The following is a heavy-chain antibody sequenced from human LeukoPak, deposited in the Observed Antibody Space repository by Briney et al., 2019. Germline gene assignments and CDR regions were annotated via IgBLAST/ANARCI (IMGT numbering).Heavy chain of an antibody. CDR2: ITAYGDGT. J-gene: IGHJ4*02. CDR3: AYLDSSGYYYGRLRY. CDR1: GFTFSSHA. V-gene: IGHV3-23*01. D-gene: IGHD3-22*01. Sequence: GGSLRLSCAASGFTFSSHAMSWVRQTPGKGLESVSSITAYGDGTHYADSVKGRFTISRDNSKNTLYLQMNSLRAEDTAVYFCAYLDSSGYYYGRLRYWGQGTPVTVSS.